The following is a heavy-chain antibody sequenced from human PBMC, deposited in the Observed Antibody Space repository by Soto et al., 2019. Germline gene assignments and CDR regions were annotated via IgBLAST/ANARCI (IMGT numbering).Heavy chain of an antibody. D-gene: IGHD2-2*01. V-gene: IGHV4-4*09. CDR1: GGSISNDY. J-gene: IGHJ4*02. Sequence: PSETLSLTCRVSGGSISNDYWTWIQQPPGKGLEWIGYIYKGGSINYNPSLKSRVTISVDTSNNQFSLKLSSVTAADTAVYYCARVPDYWGQGILVTVSS. CDR2: IYKGGSI. CDR3: ARVPDY.